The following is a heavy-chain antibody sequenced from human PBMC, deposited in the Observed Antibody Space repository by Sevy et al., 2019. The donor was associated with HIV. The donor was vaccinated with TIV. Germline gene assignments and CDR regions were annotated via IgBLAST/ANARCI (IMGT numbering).Heavy chain of an antibody. Sequence: GGSLRLSCAPSGFTFSSYSMNWVRQAPGKGLEWVSFITRSSSYIYYADSVKGRFTISRDNAKNSLYLQMNSLRAEDMAVYYCARRAADNNDGMDVWGQGTTVTVSS. J-gene: IGHJ6*02. CDR3: ARRAADNNDGMDV. D-gene: IGHD2-15*01. CDR2: ITRSSSYI. V-gene: IGHV3-21*04. CDR1: GFTFSSYS.